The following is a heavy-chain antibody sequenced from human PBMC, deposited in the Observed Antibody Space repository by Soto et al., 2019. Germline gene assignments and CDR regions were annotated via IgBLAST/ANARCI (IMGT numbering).Heavy chain of an antibody. Sequence: PSETLSLTCTVSGGSVNNSSYYWGWIRQSPGKGLEWIGSVYYRGRSYSKSTVKSRVTISVNTSKNQFSLKLNSVTASDTAVYFCVCQRSSDRTQSYFDYWGPGALVTVSS. CDR1: GGSVNNSSYY. V-gene: IGHV4-39*01. J-gene: IGHJ4*02. D-gene: IGHD6-25*01. CDR3: VCQRSSDRTQSYFDY. CDR2: VYYRGRS.